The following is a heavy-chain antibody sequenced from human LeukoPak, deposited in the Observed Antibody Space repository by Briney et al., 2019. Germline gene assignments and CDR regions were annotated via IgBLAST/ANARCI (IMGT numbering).Heavy chain of an antibody. Sequence: GGSLRLSCAAPGFTVSSNYMSWVRQAPGKGLEWLAVIYSGSSTYYADSVKGRFTISRDNSKNTLYLQMNSLRAEDTAVYYCARDRSSGWYVYDYWGQGTLVTVSS. CDR1: GFTVSSNY. CDR2: IYSGSST. J-gene: IGHJ4*02. CDR3: ARDRSSGWYVYDY. D-gene: IGHD6-19*01. V-gene: IGHV3-53*01.